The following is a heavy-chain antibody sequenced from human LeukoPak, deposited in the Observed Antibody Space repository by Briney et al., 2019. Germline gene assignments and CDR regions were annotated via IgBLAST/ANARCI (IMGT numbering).Heavy chain of an antibody. CDR1: GYTFTGY. Sequence: ASVKVSCKASGYTFTGYMHWVRQPPRQGLEWMGWINPNSGGTNYAQKVHGKVTMTRDTSNSTAYMELSRLRSDDTAVYFCASEIAVAGTGYFDYWGQGTLVTVSS. V-gene: IGHV1-2*02. D-gene: IGHD6-19*01. CDR3: ASEIAVAGTGYFDY. J-gene: IGHJ4*02. CDR2: INPNSGGT.